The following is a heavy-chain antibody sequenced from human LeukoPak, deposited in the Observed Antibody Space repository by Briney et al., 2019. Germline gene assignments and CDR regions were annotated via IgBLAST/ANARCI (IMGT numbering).Heavy chain of an antibody. D-gene: IGHD2-15*01. CDR1: GFTFSSYA. V-gene: IGHV3-23*01. CDR2: ISGSGGTT. CDR3: ARAPPCSGGSCYSGYFDC. J-gene: IGHJ4*02. Sequence: GGSLRLSCAASGFTFSSYAMSWVRQAPGKGLEWVSAISGSGGTTAYADSVKGRFTISRDNSKNTLYLQMNSLRAEDTAVYYCARAPPCSGGSCYSGYFDCWGQGTLVTVSS.